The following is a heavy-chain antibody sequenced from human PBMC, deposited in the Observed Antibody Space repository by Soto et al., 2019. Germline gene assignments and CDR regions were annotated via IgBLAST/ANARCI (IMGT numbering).Heavy chain of an antibody. V-gene: IGHV3-7*01. CDR3: ARASGYGSGTSENHDLDY. Sequence: EVQLEESGGGLVQPGGSLRLSCAASGFTFGSYWMSWVRQAPGKGLEWLATIKCDASEKKYVDSVKGRFTMSRDNAKNALYLQMDSLRAEDTAVYYCARASGYGSGTSENHDLDYWGHGTLVTVSS. CDR1: GFTFGSYW. CDR2: IKCDASEK. D-gene: IGHD3-10*01. J-gene: IGHJ4*01.